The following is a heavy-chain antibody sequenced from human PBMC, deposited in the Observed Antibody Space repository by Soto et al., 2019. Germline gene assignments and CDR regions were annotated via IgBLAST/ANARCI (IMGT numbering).Heavy chain of an antibody. D-gene: IGHD1-26*01. CDR1: GFTFSNYG. J-gene: IGHJ6*02. V-gene: IGHV3-33*01. CDR3: ASDLVGASDSYSLDV. CDR2: IWHDGNNK. Sequence: QVQLVESGGGVVQPGRSLRLSCAASGFTFSNYGMHWVRQAPGKGLAWVAIIWHDGNNKYYADSVRGRFIISRDNSKNRLYLQMNSLRAEDTAVYYCASDLVGASDSYSLDVWGQGTPVTVSS.